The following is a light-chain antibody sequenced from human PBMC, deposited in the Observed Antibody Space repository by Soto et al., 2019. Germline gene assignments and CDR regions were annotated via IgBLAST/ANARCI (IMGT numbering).Light chain of an antibody. CDR1: QSVRANY. CDR2: HAS. J-gene: IGKJ2*01. V-gene: IGKV3-20*01. CDR3: LQYGTPPYT. Sequence: IVLTQSPGTLSLSPGERATLSCRASQSVRANYVAWYQQKPGQAPRVLIYHASSGATGIPDRFSGSGSGTDFTLAISRLEPEDFAVYYCLQYGTPPYTFGQGTRLEIK.